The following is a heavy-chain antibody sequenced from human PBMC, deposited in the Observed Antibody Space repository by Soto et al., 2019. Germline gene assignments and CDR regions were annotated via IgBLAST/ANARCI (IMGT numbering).Heavy chain of an antibody. Sequence: GGSLRLSCAASGFTFSIFSMNWVRQAPGKGLEWVSYIDSRTTTIYYADSVKGRFTISRDNSKNSLYLQMNSLRAEDTAVYYCARVPYGDQEGGAFDIWGQGTMVTVSS. J-gene: IGHJ3*02. D-gene: IGHD4-17*01. CDR3: ARVPYGDQEGGAFDI. CDR1: GFTFSIFS. V-gene: IGHV3-48*01. CDR2: IDSRTTTI.